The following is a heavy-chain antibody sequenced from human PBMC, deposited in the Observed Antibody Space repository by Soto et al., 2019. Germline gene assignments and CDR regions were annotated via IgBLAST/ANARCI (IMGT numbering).Heavy chain of an antibody. D-gene: IGHD3-22*01. CDR1: GGSFSGYY. CDR3: ARQASGYYYGWFDP. V-gene: IGHV4-34*01. CDR2: INHSGST. Sequence: SETLSLTCAVYGGSFSGYYWTRFRQPPGTGLEWIGEINHSGSTNYNPSLKGRVTISVDTSKNQFSLKLTSVTAADTAVYYCARQASGYYYGWFDPWGQGTLVT. J-gene: IGHJ5*02.